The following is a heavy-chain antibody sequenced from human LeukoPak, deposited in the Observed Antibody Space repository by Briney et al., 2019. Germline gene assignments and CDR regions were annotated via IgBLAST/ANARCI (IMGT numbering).Heavy chain of an antibody. V-gene: IGHV3-48*02. J-gene: IGHJ4*02. D-gene: IGHD3-10*01. CDR3: ARESNMVRGVIITSISFGSFDY. CDR1: GFTFSSYS. Sequence: GGSLRLSCAASGFTFSSYSMNWVRQAPGKGLEWVSYISSSSSTIYYADSVKGRFTISRDNAKNSLYLQMNSLRDEDTAVYYCARESNMVRGVIITSISFGSFDYRGQGTLVTVSS. CDR2: ISSSSSTI.